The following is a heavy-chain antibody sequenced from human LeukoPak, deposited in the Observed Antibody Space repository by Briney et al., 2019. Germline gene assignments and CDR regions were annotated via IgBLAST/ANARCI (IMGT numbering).Heavy chain of an antibody. CDR2: ISYDGSNK. J-gene: IGHJ3*02. CDR3: ARSRADAFDI. Sequence: GGSLRLSCAASGFTFSSYAMHWVRQTPGKGLEWVAVISYDGSNKYYADSVKGRFTISRDNSKNTLYLQMNSLRAEDTAVYYCARSRADAFDIWGQGTMVTVSS. CDR1: GFTFSSYA. V-gene: IGHV3-30*04.